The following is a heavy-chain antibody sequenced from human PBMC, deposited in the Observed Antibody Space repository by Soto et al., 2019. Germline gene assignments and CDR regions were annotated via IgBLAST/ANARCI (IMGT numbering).Heavy chain of an antibody. CDR1: GFTFSWYW. V-gene: IGHV3-7*01. CDR2: IKQDGSEK. J-gene: IGHJ4*02. D-gene: IGHD1-26*01. CDR3: ARVVGATNTLHN. Sequence: EVQLVESGGGLVQPGGSLRLSCVDSGFTFSWYWMSWVRQAPGKGLEWVANIKQDGSEKHYAYSVKGRFTISRDNAKSSVYLQMSSLRAEDTALYYCARVVGATNTLHNWGQGTLVTVSS.